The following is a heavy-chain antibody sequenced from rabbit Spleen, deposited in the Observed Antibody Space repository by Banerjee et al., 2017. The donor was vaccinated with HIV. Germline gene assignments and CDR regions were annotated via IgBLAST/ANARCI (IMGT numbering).Heavy chain of an antibody. Sequence: QSLEESGGDLVKPEGSLTLTCTASGFDLSSYYYMCWVRQAPGKGLEWIACIYSGTTWYASWAKGRFTFSKTSSTTVTLQMTSLTAADTATYFCARDSGSSFSSYGMDLWGPGTLVTVS. CDR3: ARDSGSSFSSYGMDL. D-gene: IGHD8-1*01. CDR2: IYSGTT. J-gene: IGHJ6*01. CDR1: GFDLSSYYY. V-gene: IGHV1S40*01.